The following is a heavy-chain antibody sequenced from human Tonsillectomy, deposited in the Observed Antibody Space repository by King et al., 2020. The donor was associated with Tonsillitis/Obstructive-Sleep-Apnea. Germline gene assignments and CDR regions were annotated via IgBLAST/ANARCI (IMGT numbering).Heavy chain of an antibody. V-gene: IGHV4-39*01. D-gene: IGHD5-12*01. CDR2: IYYSGST. CDR1: GGSISSSNYY. J-gene: IGHJ5*02. CDR3: ARLPSPTIRGLDP. Sequence: LQLQESGPGLVKPSETLSLTCTVSGGSISSSNYYWGWIRQPPGKGLEWIGSIYYSGSTYYNPSLKSRVTISVDTSKNQFSLKLSSVTAADTALYYCARLPSPTIRGLDPWGQGTLVTVSS.